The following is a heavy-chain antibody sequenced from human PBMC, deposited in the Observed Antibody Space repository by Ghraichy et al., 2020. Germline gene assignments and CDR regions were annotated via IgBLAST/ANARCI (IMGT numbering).Heavy chain of an antibody. CDR2: IKSDRSDS. J-gene: IGHJ4*02. Sequence: GGSLRLSCAASGLTFRRHWLSWVRQAPCTGLEWVASIKSDRSDSFYLDSVKGRFTISRDNAENSVSLEMTSLRAEDTAVYYCARDPYGDYKYGGTDYWGRGTLVSVSS. CDR3: ARDPYGDYKYGGTDY. CDR1: GLTFRRHW. D-gene: IGHD4-17*01. V-gene: IGHV3-7*01.